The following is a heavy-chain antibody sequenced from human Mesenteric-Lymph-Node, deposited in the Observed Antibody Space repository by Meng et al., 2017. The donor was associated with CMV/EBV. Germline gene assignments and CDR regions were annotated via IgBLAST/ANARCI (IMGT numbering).Heavy chain of an antibody. CDR2: INSDGSST. CDR1: GFTFSSYW. V-gene: IGHV3-74*01. J-gene: IGHJ6*02. Sequence: GGSLRLSCAASGFTFSSYWMHWVRQAPGKGLVWVSRINSDGSSTSYADSVKGRFTISRDNAKNTLYLQMNSLRAEDTAVYYCARGATYYDFWSGYLGYYYYYGMDVWGQGTTVTVSS. CDR3: ARGATYYDFWSGYLGYYYYYGMDV. D-gene: IGHD3-3*01.